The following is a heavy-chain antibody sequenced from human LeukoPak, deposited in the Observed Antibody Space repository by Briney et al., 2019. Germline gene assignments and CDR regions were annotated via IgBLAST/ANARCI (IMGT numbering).Heavy chain of an antibody. Sequence: PGGSLRLSCAASGFTFSSYWMSWVRQAPGKGLEWVANIKQDGSEKYYVDSVKGRFTISRDNAKNSLYLQMNSLRAEDTAVYYCARDGPQIVVVTADAFDIWGQGTMVTVSS. CDR3: ARDGPQIVVVTADAFDI. CDR1: GFTFSSYW. V-gene: IGHV3-7*01. J-gene: IGHJ3*02. D-gene: IGHD2-21*02. CDR2: IKQDGSEK.